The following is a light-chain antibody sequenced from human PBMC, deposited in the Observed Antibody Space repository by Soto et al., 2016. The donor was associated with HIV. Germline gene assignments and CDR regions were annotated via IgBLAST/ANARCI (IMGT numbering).Light chain of an antibody. CDR3: QQTYSTSIT. J-gene: IGKJ5*01. CDR1: QSISTH. Sequence: DIQMTQSPSSLSASVGDRVTITCRASQSISTHLNWYQQKPGKAPNLLIYASSSLQSGVPSRFSGSGSGTDFALTISSLQREDFATYYCQQTYSTSITFGQGTRLEIK. V-gene: IGKV1-39*01. CDR2: ASS.